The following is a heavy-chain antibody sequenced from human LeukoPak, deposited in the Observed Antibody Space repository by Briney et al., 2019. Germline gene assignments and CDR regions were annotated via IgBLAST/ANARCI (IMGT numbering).Heavy chain of an antibody. CDR3: ARGEYDSSGYYAGY. Sequence: GGSLRLSCAASGFTFSSYEMNWVRRAPGKGLEWVSYISSSGSTIYYADSVKGRFTISRDNAKNSLYLQMNSLRAEDTAVYYCARGEYDSSGYYAGYWGQGTLVTVSS. J-gene: IGHJ4*02. D-gene: IGHD3-22*01. V-gene: IGHV3-48*03. CDR2: ISSSGSTI. CDR1: GFTFSSYE.